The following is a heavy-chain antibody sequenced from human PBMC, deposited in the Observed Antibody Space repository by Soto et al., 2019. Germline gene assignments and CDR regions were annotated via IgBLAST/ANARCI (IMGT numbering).Heavy chain of an antibody. Sequence: QLQLQESGPGLVKPSETLSLTCTVSGGSISSSSYYWGWIRQPPGKGLEWIGSIYYSGSTYYNPSLKSRVTISVDTSKNQFSLKLSSVTAADTAVYYCARELPDISFFDYWGQGTLVTVSS. CDR3: ARELPDISFFDY. CDR2: IYYSGST. V-gene: IGHV4-39*02. D-gene: IGHD2-15*01. J-gene: IGHJ4*02. CDR1: GGSISSSSYY.